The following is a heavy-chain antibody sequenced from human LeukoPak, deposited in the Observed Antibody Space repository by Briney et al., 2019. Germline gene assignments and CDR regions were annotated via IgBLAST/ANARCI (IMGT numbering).Heavy chain of an antibody. D-gene: IGHD3-10*01. Sequence: GGSLRLSCAASGLTVSKNYMSWVRQAPGKGLESVSVIYSGGSTYYADSVRGRFTISRDNSKNTLYLQMNSLRVEDTAVYYCAKVHSMRGVISVPDAFDIWGQGTMVTVSS. CDR3: AKVHSMRGVISVPDAFDI. V-gene: IGHV3-53*01. CDR2: IYSGGST. CDR1: GLTVSKNY. J-gene: IGHJ3*02.